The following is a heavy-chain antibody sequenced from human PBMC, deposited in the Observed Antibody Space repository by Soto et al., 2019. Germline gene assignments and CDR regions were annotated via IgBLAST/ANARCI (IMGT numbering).Heavy chain of an antibody. CDR1: GYTFTSYA. Sequence: QVQLVQSGAEVKKPGASVKVSCKASGYTFTSYAMHWVRQAPGQTLEWMGWINGGDGNTKYSQKFQGRVTITRDTSASTAYMELSSLRSEDTALYYCATGPRREYWGQGTLVTVSS. J-gene: IGHJ4*02. CDR2: INGGDGNT. V-gene: IGHV1-3*01. CDR3: ATGPRREY.